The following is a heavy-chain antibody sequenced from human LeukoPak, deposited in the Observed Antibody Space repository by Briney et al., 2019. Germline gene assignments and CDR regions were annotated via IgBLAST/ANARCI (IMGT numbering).Heavy chain of an antibody. CDR3: ARGPLYYDFWSGYPPPFDY. Sequence: ASVKVSCKASGYTFTSYDINWVRQATGQGLEWMGWMNPNSGNTGYAQKFQGRVTMTRNTSISTAYMELSSLRSEDTAVYYCARGPLYYDFWSGYPPPFDYWGQGTLVTVSS. CDR2: MNPNSGNT. D-gene: IGHD3-3*01. V-gene: IGHV1-8*01. CDR1: GYTFTSYD. J-gene: IGHJ4*02.